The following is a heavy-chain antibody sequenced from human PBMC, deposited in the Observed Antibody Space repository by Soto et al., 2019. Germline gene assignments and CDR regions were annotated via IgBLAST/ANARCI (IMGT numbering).Heavy chain of an antibody. V-gene: IGHV4-30-2*01. J-gene: IGHJ5*02. D-gene: IGHD2-2*01. CDR3: ARVPDR. CDR2: IYHSGST. Sequence: SEMLSLTCAVYGGSFSGYSWSWIRQPPGKGLEWIGYIYHSGSTYYNPSLKSRVTISVDRSKNQFSLKLSSVTAADTAVYYCARVPDRWGQGTLVTVSS. CDR1: GGSFSGYS.